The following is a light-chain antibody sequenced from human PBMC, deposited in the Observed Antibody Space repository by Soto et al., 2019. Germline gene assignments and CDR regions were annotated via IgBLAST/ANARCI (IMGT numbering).Light chain of an antibody. CDR3: NSYACNNIWV. CDR2: EVF. V-gene: IGLV2-8*01. CDR1: SSDVGAYNY. Sequence: QSALTQPPSASGSPGQSVTISCTGTSSDVGAYNYVSWYQQHPGKAPQLLIDEVFTRPSWVLDRFSGSKSGNTASLTVSGLQADDEADYYCNSYACNNIWVFGGGTQLTVL. J-gene: IGLJ3*02.